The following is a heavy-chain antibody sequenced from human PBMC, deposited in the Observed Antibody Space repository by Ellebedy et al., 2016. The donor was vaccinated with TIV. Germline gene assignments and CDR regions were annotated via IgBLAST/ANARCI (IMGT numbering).Heavy chain of an antibody. D-gene: IGHD3-10*01. V-gene: IGHV3-30-3*01. CDR3: ARDAAPGAPDYFDS. CDR2: VSGHGRIQ. J-gene: IGHJ4*02. CDR1: GFTSSTYE. Sequence: PGGSLRLSCVASGFTSSTYEIHWVRQAPGKGLEWVAVVSGHGRIQLYADSVQGRFTISRDTSKDTVYLQMNSLRVEDTALYYCARDAAPGAPDYFDSWGQGTQVTVSS.